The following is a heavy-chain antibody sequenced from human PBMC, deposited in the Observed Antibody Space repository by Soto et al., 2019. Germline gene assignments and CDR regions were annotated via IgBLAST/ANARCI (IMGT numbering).Heavy chain of an antibody. J-gene: IGHJ6*04. D-gene: IGHD3-10*01. CDR3: ARDPSYGSGSYWDYYYGMDV. Sequence: PGGSLRLSCAASGFTFSSYSMNWVRQAPGKGLEWVSSISSSSSYIYYADSVKGRFPISRDNAKNSLYLQMNSLRAEDTAVYYCARDPSYGSGSYWDYYYGMDVWGKGTTVTVSS. V-gene: IGHV3-21*01. CDR2: ISSSSSYI. CDR1: GFTFSSYS.